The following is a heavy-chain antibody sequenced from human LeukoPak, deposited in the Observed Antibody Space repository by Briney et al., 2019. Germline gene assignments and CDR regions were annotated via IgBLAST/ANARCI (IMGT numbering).Heavy chain of an antibody. D-gene: IGHD6-13*01. Sequence: GGSLRLSCAASGFTFSSYGMHWVRQAPGKGLEWVAVISYDGSNKYYADSVKGRFTISRDNSKSTLYLQMNSLRAEDTAVYYCAKEIGSWFPYYYYYYGMDVWGQGTTVTVSS. CDR2: ISYDGSNK. J-gene: IGHJ6*02. V-gene: IGHV3-30*18. CDR3: AKEIGSWFPYYYYYYGMDV. CDR1: GFTFSSYG.